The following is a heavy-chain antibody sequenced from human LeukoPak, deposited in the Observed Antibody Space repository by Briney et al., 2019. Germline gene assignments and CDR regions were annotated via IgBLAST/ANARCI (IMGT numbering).Heavy chain of an antibody. Sequence: SETLSLTCAAYGGSFSGYYWSWIRQPPGKGLEWIGEINHSGSTNYNPSLKSRVTISVDTSKNQFSLKLSSVTAADTAVYYCARPLYDFWSGYYYYWGQGTLVTVSS. J-gene: IGHJ4*02. CDR2: INHSGST. V-gene: IGHV4-34*01. CDR1: GGSFSGYY. D-gene: IGHD3-3*01. CDR3: ARPLYDFWSGYYYY.